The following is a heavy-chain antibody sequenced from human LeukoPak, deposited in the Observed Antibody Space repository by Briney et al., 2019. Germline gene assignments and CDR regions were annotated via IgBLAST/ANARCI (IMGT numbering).Heavy chain of an antibody. J-gene: IGHJ5*02. CDR2: ISSSSSYI. CDR1: GGSISSYY. V-gene: IGHV3-21*01. D-gene: IGHD2-15*01. Sequence: ETLSLTCTVSGGSISSYYWSWVRQAPGKGLEWVSSISSSSSYIYYADSVKGRFTISRDNAKNSLYLQMNSLRAEDTAVYYCARDSVVVAANWFDPWGQGTLVTVSS. CDR3: ARDSVVVAANWFDP.